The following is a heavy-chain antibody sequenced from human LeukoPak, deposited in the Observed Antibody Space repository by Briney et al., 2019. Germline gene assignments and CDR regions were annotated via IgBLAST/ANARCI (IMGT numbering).Heavy chain of an antibody. V-gene: IGHV4-39*01. D-gene: IGHD3-10*01. CDR1: GGSISDNDYS. J-gene: IGHJ4*02. CDR2: IHYSGTT. CDR3: ARRYYFVSGSYYPFDF. Sequence: PSETLSLTCNVSGGSISDNDYSWDWIRQPPGKGLEWMGCIHYSGTTYSNPSLKRRISISVDTSKSQFSLKLRSVTAADTAVYYCARRYYFVSGSYYPFDFWGQGTLVTVSS.